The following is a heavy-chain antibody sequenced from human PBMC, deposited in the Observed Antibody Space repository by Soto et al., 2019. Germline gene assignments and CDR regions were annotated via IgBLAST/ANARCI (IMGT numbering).Heavy chain of an antibody. Sequence: GGSLRLSCTASGFTFGDYAMSWFRQAPGKGLEWVCFIRSKAYGGTIEYAASVKGRFTISRDDSKSIAYLQMNSLKTEDTAVYFCSAPPPMGSTHDYWGQGALVTVSS. CDR2: IRSKAYGGTI. D-gene: IGHD1-26*01. CDR1: GFTFGDYA. J-gene: IGHJ4*02. CDR3: SAPPPMGSTHDY. V-gene: IGHV3-49*03.